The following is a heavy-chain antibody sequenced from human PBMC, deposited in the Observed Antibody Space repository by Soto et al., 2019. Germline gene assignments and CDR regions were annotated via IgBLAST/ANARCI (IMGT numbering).Heavy chain of an antibody. Sequence: QVQLVESGGGVVQPGRSLRLSCAASGFTFSSYGMHWVRQAPGKGLEWVAVIWYDGSNKYYADSVKGRFTISRDNSKNPLYLQMNSLRAEDTAVYYCARDLASGYCSSTSCYVFDYWGQGTLVTVSS. CDR1: GFTFSSYG. CDR2: IWYDGSNK. J-gene: IGHJ4*02. D-gene: IGHD2-2*01. V-gene: IGHV3-33*01. CDR3: ARDLASGYCSSTSCYVFDY.